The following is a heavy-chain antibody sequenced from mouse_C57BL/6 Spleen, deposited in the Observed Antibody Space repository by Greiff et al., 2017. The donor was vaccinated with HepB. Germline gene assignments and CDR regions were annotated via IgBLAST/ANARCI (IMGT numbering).Heavy chain of an antibody. V-gene: IGHV5-6*02. CDR1: GFTFSSYG. CDR3: ERQDYFDY. J-gene: IGHJ2*01. CDR2: ISSGGSYT. Sequence: DVMLVESGGDLVKPGGSLKLSCAASGFTFSSYGMSWVRQTPDKRLEWVATISSGGSYTYYPDSVKGRFTISRDNAKNTLYLQMSSLKSEDTAMYYCERQDYFDYWGQGTTLTVSS.